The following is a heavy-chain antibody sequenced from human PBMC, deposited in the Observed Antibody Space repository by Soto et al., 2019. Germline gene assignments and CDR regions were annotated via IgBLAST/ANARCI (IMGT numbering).Heavy chain of an antibody. CDR2: IIPVFGTT. Sequence: QVHLVQSGAEVKKAGSSVKVSCKAPGGTFKNNGISWVRQAPGQGLEWMGGIIPVFGTTNYAQKFQGRLTITGDDFTSTVYMELSRLRYEDTAVYYCARENGVAVATILYYFDYWGPGTLVTVSS. D-gene: IGHD5-12*01. CDR3: ARENGVAVATILYYFDY. CDR1: GGTFKNNG. J-gene: IGHJ4*02. V-gene: IGHV1-69*01.